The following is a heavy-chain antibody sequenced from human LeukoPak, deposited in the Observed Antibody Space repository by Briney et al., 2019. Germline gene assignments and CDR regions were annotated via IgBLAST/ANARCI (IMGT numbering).Heavy chain of an antibody. CDR1: GFIFSHYG. CDR3: ARDLQYYYDSSGYYFDY. D-gene: IGHD3-22*01. V-gene: IGHV3-30*03. CDR2: ISFDGSNK. Sequence: GRSLRLSCAASGFIFSHYGMHWVRQAPGKGLEWVAVISFDGSNKYYADSVKGRFTISRDNSKNTLYLQMNSLRAEDTAVYYCARDLQYYYDSSGYYFDYWGQGTLVTVSS. J-gene: IGHJ4*02.